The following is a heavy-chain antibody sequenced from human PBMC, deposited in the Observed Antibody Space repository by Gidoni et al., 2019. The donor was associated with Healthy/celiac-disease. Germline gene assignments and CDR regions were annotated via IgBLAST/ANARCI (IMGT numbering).Heavy chain of an antibody. Sequence: QVQLQQWGAGLLKPSETLSLTCAVYGGSFSGYYWSWIRQPPGKGLEWIGEINHSGSTNYNPSLKSRVTISVDTSKNQFSLKLSSVTAADTAVYYCARGRVARVSPRRLFDYWGQGTLVTVSS. V-gene: IGHV4-34*01. J-gene: IGHJ4*02. CDR2: INHSGST. CDR1: GGSFSGYY. CDR3: ARGRVARVSPRRLFDY. D-gene: IGHD6-13*01.